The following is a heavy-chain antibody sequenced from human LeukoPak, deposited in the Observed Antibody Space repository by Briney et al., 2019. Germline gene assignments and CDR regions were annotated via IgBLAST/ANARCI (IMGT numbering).Heavy chain of an antibody. V-gene: IGHV3-23*01. CDR1: GFTFTTNA. J-gene: IGHJ4*02. CDR3: ARVRGRRLGELSSSDY. D-gene: IGHD3-16*02. Sequence: RAGGSLRLSCAASGFTFTTNAMSWVRQAPGKGLEWISSISGSGGSTYYADSVKGRFTISRDNSKNTLYLQMNSLRAEDTAVYYCARVRGRRLGELSSSDYWGQGTLVTVSS. CDR2: ISGSGGST.